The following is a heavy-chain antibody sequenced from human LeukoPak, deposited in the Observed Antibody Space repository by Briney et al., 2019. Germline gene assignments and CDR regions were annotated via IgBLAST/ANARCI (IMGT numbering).Heavy chain of an antibody. CDR3: ARNSITMVREVSPYRFDP. CDR2: IYYSGST. V-gene: IGHV4-31*03. D-gene: IGHD3-10*01. CDR1: GGSVSTPSYY. Sequence: SETLSLTCTVSGGSVSTPSYYWSWIRQHPGKGLEWIGYIYYSGSTYYNPSLKSRVTISVDTSKNQFSLKLSSVTAADTAVYYCARNSITMVREVSPYRFDPWGKGTRVTVSS. J-gene: IGHJ5*02.